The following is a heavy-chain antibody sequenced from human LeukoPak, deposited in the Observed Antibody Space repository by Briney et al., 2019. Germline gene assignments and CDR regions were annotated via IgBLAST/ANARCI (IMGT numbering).Heavy chain of an antibody. Sequence: PGGSLRLSCVASGFTFSSYGMHWVRQAPGKGLEWVAFIRYDGSNKYYADSVKGRFTISRDNSKNTLYLQMNSLRAEDTAVYYCAKDRSGSGWYLKDYWGQGTLVTVSS. CDR2: IRYDGSNK. V-gene: IGHV3-30*02. CDR1: GFTFSSYG. J-gene: IGHJ4*02. D-gene: IGHD6-19*01. CDR3: AKDRSGSGWYLKDY.